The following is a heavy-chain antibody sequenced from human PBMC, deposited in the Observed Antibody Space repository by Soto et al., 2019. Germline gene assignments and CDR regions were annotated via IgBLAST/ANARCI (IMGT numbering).Heavy chain of an antibody. CDR3: ARGMTTVTTLDY. D-gene: IGHD4-4*01. CDR1: GGSISSGGYS. J-gene: IGHJ4*02. CDR2: IYHSGST. V-gene: IGHV4-30-2*01. Sequence: TLSLTCAVSGGSISSGGYSWSWIRQPPGKGLEWVGYIYHSGSTYYNPSLKSRVTISVDRSKNQFSLKLSSVTAADMAVYYCARGMTTVTTLDYWGQGTLVTVSS.